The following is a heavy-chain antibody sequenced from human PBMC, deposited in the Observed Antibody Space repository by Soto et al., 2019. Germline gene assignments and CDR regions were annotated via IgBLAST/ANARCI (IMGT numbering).Heavy chain of an antibody. CDR3: AKGYSSGFGYYFDY. V-gene: IGHV3-30*18. Sequence: GGSLRLSCAASGFTFSSYGMHWVRQAPGKGLEWVAVISYDGSNKYYADSVKGRFTISRDNSKNTLYLQMNSLRAEDTAVYYCAKGYSSGFGYYFDYWGQGTLVTVSS. D-gene: IGHD6-19*01. CDR1: GFTFSSYG. J-gene: IGHJ4*02. CDR2: ISYDGSNK.